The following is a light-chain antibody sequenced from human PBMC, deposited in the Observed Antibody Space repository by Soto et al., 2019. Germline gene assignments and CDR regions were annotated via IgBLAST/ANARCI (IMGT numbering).Light chain of an antibody. CDR3: QQYNNWPRK. CDR2: GAS. J-gene: IGKJ1*01. CDR1: QSVNTN. Sequence: EILMTQSPATLSVSPGEGATLSCSASQSVNTNLAWYQQKPGQAPRLLIYGASTGATGIPARFSGSGSGTEFTLTISSLQSEDFAVYYCQQYNNWPRKFGQGTKV. V-gene: IGKV3-15*01.